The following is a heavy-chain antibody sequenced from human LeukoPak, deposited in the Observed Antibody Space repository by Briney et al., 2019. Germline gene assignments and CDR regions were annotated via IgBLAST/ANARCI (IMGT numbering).Heavy chain of an antibody. CDR2: IYYSGST. CDR1: GGSISSYY. CDR3: ARDKRYYYGSGGPDAFDI. Sequence: SETLSLTCTVSGGSISSYYWSWIRQPPGKGLEWIGYIYYSGSTNYNPSLKSRVTISVDTSKNEFSLKLSSVTAADTAVYYCARDKRYYYGSGGPDAFDIWGQGTMVTVSS. D-gene: IGHD3-10*01. V-gene: IGHV4-59*01. J-gene: IGHJ3*02.